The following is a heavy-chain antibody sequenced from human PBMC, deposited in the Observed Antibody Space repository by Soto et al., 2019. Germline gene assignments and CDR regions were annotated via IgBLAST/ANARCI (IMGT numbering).Heavy chain of an antibody. J-gene: IGHJ4*02. Sequence: GGYLRLSCAASGFTFSSYAMSWVRQAPGKGLEWVSAISGSGGSTYYADSVKGRFTISRDNSKNTLYLQMNSLRAEDTAVYFFVKGVGCSSGILGYSGQGTLVTVSS. D-gene: IGHD6-6*01. CDR1: GFTFSSYA. CDR2: ISGSGGST. V-gene: IGHV3-23*01. CDR3: VKGVGCSSGILGY.